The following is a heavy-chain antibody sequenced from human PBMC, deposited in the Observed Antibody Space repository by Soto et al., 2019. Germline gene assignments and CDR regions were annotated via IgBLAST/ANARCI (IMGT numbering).Heavy chain of an antibody. CDR3: ARDGSTETTNFHYAMDV. CDR1: GYTFSSYR. J-gene: IGHJ6*02. V-gene: IGHV5-51*01. Sequence: GESLKISCKGSGYTFSSYRIGWVRQVRGKGLEWMGIISPGDSDTKYSQSFQGQVTISADKSISTAYLQWNSLKASDTAMYYCARDGSTETTNFHYAMDVWGQGTTVTVSS. D-gene: IGHD4-17*01. CDR2: ISPGDSDT.